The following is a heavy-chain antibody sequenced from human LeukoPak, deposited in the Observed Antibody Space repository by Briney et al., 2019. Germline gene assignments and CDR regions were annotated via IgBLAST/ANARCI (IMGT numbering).Heavy chain of an antibody. V-gene: IGHV4-59*01. CDR1: GGSISSYY. Sequence: SETLSLTCTVSGGSISSYYWSWIRQPPGKGLEWIGYIYSSGSTNYNPSLKSRVTISVDTSKNQFSLKLSSVTAADTAVYYCARDGRDGYNLLDYWGQGTLVTVSS. D-gene: IGHD5-24*01. CDR2: IYSSGST. J-gene: IGHJ4*02. CDR3: ARDGRDGYNLLDY.